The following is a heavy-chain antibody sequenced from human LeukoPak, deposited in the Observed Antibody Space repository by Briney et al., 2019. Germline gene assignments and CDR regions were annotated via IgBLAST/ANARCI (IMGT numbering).Heavy chain of an antibody. CDR3: ARGRDSYGSGSSASY. J-gene: IGHJ4*02. V-gene: IGHV3-21*01. Sequence: GGSLRLSCAASGFTFSSYSMNWVRQAPGKGLEWVSSISSSSSYIYYADSVKGRFTISRDNAKNSLYLQMNSLRAEDTAVYYCARGRDSYGSGSSASYWGQGTLVTVSS. CDR2: ISSSSSYI. D-gene: IGHD3-10*01. CDR1: GFTFSSYS.